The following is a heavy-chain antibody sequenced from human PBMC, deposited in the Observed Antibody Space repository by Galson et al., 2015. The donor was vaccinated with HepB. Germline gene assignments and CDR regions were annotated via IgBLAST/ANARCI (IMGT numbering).Heavy chain of an antibody. Sequence: SVKVSCTASGDTFRNYAISWVRQAPGQGLEWMGGIMPILRTPDYAQKFKGRVTITADGSTNTAYMELSSLSSEDTAIYYCASKDYGGAGNYYYGIDVWGQGTTVIVSS. CDR1: GDTFRNYA. D-gene: IGHD4-23*01. V-gene: IGHV1-69*13. J-gene: IGHJ6*02. CDR2: IMPILRTP. CDR3: ASKDYGGAGNYYYGIDV.